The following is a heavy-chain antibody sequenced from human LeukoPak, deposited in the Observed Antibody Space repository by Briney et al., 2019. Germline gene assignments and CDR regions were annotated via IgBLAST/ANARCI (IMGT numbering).Heavy chain of an antibody. D-gene: IGHD3-9*01. CDR1: GGSFSGYY. J-gene: IGHJ6*03. V-gene: IGHV4-34*01. CDR3: ARGILTGPPAFYYYYYMDV. Sequence: SETLSLTCAVYGGSFSGYYWSWIRQPPGKGLEWIGEINHSGSTNYNPSLKSRVTISVDTSKNQFSLKLSSVTAADTAVYYCARGILTGPPAFYYYYYMDVWGKGTTVTVSS. CDR2: INHSGST.